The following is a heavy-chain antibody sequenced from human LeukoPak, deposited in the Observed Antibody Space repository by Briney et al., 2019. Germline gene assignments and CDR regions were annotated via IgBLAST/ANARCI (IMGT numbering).Heavy chain of an antibody. Sequence: SETLSLTCTVSGGSISSYYWSWIRQPPGKGLEWIGYIYYSGSTNYNPSLKSRVTISVDTSKNQFSLKLSSVTAADTAVYYCARTSSSSSSGVFDIWGQGTVVTVSS. CDR2: IYYSGST. J-gene: IGHJ3*02. CDR1: GGSISSYY. D-gene: IGHD6-6*01. CDR3: ARTSSSSSSGVFDI. V-gene: IGHV4-59*08.